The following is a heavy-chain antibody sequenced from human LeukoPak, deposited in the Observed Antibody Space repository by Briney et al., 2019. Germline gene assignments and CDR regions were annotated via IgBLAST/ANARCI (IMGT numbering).Heavy chain of an antibody. J-gene: IGHJ4*02. CDR1: GFTFSGYS. Sequence: GGSLRLSCAASGFTFSGYSMTWVRQAPGKGLEWVSTVTSRGGSTYYADSVKGRFTISRDNSKNTLYLQMNSLRAEDTAVYYCARPLVLLWFGELSSYFDYWGQGTLVTVSS. CDR3: ARPLVLLWFGELSSYFDY. CDR2: VTSRGGST. V-gene: IGHV3-23*01. D-gene: IGHD3-10*01.